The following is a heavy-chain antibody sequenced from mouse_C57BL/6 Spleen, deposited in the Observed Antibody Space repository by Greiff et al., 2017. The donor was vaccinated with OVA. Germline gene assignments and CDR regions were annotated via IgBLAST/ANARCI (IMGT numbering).Heavy chain of an antibody. V-gene: IGHV5-17*01. Sequence: DVKLVESGGGLVKPGGSLKLSCAASGFTFSDYGMHWVRQAPEKGLEWVAYISSGSSTIYYADTVKGRFTISRDNAKNTLFLQMTSLRSEDTAMYYCARKVGYDGYFYAMDYWGQGTSVTVSS. CDR3: ARKVGYDGYFYAMDY. D-gene: IGHD2-3*01. CDR2: ISSGSSTI. J-gene: IGHJ4*01. CDR1: GFTFSDYG.